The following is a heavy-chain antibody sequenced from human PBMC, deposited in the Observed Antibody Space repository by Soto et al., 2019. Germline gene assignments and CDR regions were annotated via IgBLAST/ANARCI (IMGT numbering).Heavy chain of an antibody. CDR1: GFTFSSYA. V-gene: IGHV3-23*01. D-gene: IGHD3-22*01. CDR3: AKERSSGYFSGSANFDY. CDR2: ISGSGGST. J-gene: IGHJ4*02. Sequence: GGSLRLSXAASGFTFSSYAMSWVRQAPGKGLEWVSAISGSGGSTYYADSVKGRFTISRDNSKNTLYLQMNSLRAEDTAVYYCAKERSSGYFSGSANFDYWGQGTLVTVSS.